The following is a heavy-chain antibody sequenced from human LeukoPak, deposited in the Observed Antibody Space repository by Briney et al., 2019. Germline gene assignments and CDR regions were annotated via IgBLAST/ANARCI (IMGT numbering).Heavy chain of an antibody. Sequence: GGSLRLSCAASEFTFSSFGMHWVRQAPGKGLEWVAVIWYDGSNKYCADSVKGRFTISRDNFKNTLYLQMNSLRAEDTAVYYCARDETTGVLHFDYWGQGTLVTVSS. CDR2: IWYDGSNK. J-gene: IGHJ4*02. CDR3: ARDETTGVLHFDY. CDR1: EFTFSSFG. D-gene: IGHD4-11*01. V-gene: IGHV3-33*08.